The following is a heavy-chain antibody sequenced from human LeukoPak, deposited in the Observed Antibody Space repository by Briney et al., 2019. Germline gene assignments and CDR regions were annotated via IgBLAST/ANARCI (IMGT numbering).Heavy chain of an antibody. J-gene: IGHJ3*02. D-gene: IGHD1-26*01. CDR3: ARDANSGSYYLHGAFDI. CDR1: GGSISSGGYY. CDR2: IYYSGST. V-gene: IGHV4-31*03. Sequence: PSETLSLTCTVSGGSISSGGYYWSWIRQHPGKGLEWIGYIYYSGSTYYNPSLKSRVTISVDTSKNQFSLKLSSVTAADTAVYYCARDANSGSYYLHGAFDIWGQGTMVTASS.